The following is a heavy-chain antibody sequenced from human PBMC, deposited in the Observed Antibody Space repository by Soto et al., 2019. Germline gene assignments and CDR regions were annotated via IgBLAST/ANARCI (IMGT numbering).Heavy chain of an antibody. CDR2: IIPIFGTA. D-gene: IGHD6-19*01. CDR3: ARDSSGFYY. J-gene: IGHJ4*02. V-gene: IGHV1-69*13. CDR1: GGTLSSYA. Sequence: SVKGSCKASGGTLSSYAISWVRQAPGQGLGGMGGIIPIFGTANYAQKFQGRVTITADESTSTAYMELSSLRSEDTAVYYCARDSSGFYYWGQGTLVTVSS.